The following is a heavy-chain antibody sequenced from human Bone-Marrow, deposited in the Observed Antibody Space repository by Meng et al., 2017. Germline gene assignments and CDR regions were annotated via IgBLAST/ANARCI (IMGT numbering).Heavy chain of an antibody. V-gene: IGHV4-4*02. J-gene: IGHJ5*02. CDR1: AGPISTPYW. CDR3: ARGQYFSWWELLPAFWFDP. CDR2: IYHSGST. Sequence: QWQRTESCPGLLKPSGTLSLTCAVSAGPISTPYWCSWVRQPPGKGLEWIGEIYHSGSTNYNPSLKSRVTISVDKSKNQFSLKLNSVTAADTAVYYCARGQYFSWWELLPAFWFDPWGQGTLVTVSS. D-gene: IGHD1-26*01.